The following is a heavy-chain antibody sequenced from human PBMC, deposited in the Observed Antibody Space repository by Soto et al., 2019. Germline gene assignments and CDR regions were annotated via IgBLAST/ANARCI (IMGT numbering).Heavy chain of an antibody. CDR3: ARIRSGWYRYFDY. D-gene: IGHD6-19*01. CDR2: IYYSGST. J-gene: IGHJ4*02. V-gene: IGHV4-59*01. CDR1: GGSISSYY. Sequence: SETLSLTCTVSGGSISSYYWSWIRQPPGKGLEWIGYIYYSGSTNYNPSLKSRVTISVDTSKNQFSLKLSSVTAADTAVYYCARIRSGWYRYFDYWGQGTLVTVSS.